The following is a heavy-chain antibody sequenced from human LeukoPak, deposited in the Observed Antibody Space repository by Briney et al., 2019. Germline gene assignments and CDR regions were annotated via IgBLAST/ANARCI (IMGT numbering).Heavy chain of an antibody. Sequence: GESLKISCKGSGYILISYWIGWVRQMPGKGLELMGIIYPGDSDTRYSPSFQGQVTISADKSINTAYLQWSSLKASDTAIYYCVRRDITSRYVVWFDPWGQGTPVTVSS. CDR2: IYPGDSDT. CDR1: GYILISYW. V-gene: IGHV5-51*01. J-gene: IGHJ5*02. CDR3: VRRDITSRYVVWFDP. D-gene: IGHD2-2*01.